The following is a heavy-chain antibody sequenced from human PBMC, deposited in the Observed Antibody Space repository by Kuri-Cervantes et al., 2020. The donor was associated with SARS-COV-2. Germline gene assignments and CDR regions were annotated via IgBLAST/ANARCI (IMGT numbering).Heavy chain of an antibody. V-gene: IGHV1-8*02. CDR1: GYTFTSYD. J-gene: IGHJ6*03. D-gene: IGHD2-2*02. CDR3: ASHLGPAAISDYYYYMDV. CDR2: MNPNSGNT. Sequence: ASVKVSCKASGYTFTSYDINWVRQATGQGLEWMGWMNPNSGNTGYAQKFQGRVTMTRNTSISTAYMELSSLRSDDTAVYYCASHLGPAAISDYYYYMDVWGKGTTVTVSS.